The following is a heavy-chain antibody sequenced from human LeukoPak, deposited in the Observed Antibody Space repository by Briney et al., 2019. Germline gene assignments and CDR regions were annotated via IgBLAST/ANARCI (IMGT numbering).Heavy chain of an antibody. V-gene: IGHV4-30-4*08. D-gene: IGHD7-27*01. Sequence: SQTLSLTCTVSGGSISSGDYYLSWIRQPPGKGLEWIGYIYYSGSTYYNPSLKSRVTISVDTSKNQFSLKLSSVTAADTAVYYCARADWGTGYYYYYMDVWGKGTTVTVSS. CDR1: GGSISSGDYY. CDR3: ARADWGTGYYYYYMDV. CDR2: IYYSGST. J-gene: IGHJ6*03.